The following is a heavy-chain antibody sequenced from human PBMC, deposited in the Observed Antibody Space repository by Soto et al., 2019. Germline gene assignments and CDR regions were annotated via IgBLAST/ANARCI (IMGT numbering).Heavy chain of an antibody. J-gene: IGHJ5*02. CDR1: GGSISSGDYY. CDR3: AREAITYYYDSSGPGWFDP. Sequence: SETLSLTCTVSGGSISSGDYYWSWIRQPPGEGLEWIGYIYYSGSTNYNPSLKSRVTISVDTSKSQFSLKLSSVTAADTAVYYCAREAITYYYDSSGPGWFDPWGQGTLVTVSS. V-gene: IGHV4-61*08. D-gene: IGHD3-22*01. CDR2: IYYSGST.